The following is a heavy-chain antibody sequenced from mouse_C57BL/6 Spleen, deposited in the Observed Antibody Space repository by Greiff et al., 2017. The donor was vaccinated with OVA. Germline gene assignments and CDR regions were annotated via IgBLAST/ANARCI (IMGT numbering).Heavy chain of an antibody. CDR1: GYTFTSYW. CDR3: ARWMDY. Sequence: VQLQQPGAELVKPGASVKLSCKASGYTFTSYWMQWVKQRPGQGLEWIGEIDPSDSYTNYTEKFKGKATLTVDTSSSTAYMQLSSLTSEDSAVYNCARWMDYWGQGTSVTVSS. V-gene: IGHV1-50*01. J-gene: IGHJ4*01. CDR2: IDPSDSYT.